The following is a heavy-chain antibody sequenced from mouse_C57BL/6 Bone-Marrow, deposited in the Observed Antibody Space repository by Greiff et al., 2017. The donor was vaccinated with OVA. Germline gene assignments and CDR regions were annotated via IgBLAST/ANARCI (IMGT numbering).Heavy chain of an antibody. D-gene: IGHD2-3*01. CDR1: GYSFTDYN. J-gene: IGHJ3*01. CDR2: FNPKYGTT. V-gene: IGHV1-39*01. CDR3: ARRGLLAWFAY. Sequence: VQLKQSGPELVKPGASVKLSCKASGYSFTDYNMNWVKQSTGKSLEWIGGFNPKYGTTSYNQKFKGKATLTVDQSSSTAYMQLNSLTSEDSAVYYCARRGLLAWFAYWGQGTLVTVSA.